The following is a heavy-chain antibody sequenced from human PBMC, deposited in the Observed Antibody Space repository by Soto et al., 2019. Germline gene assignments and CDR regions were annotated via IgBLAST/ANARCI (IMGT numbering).Heavy chain of an antibody. V-gene: IGHV1-2*04. CDR3: ARAGYSSGWYVHPYFDY. CDR1: GYTFTCYY. D-gene: IGHD6-19*01. CDR2: INPNSGGT. J-gene: IGHJ4*02. Sequence: ASVKVSCKASGYTFTCYYMHWVRQAPGQGLEWMGWINPNSGGTNYAQKFQGWVTMTRDTSISTAYMELSRLRSDDTAVYYCARAGYSSGWYVHPYFDYWGQGTLVTVSS.